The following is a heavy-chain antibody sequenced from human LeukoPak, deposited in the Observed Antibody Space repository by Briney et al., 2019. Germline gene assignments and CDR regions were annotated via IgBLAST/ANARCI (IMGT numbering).Heavy chain of an antibody. Sequence: GGSLRLSCAVSGFTLTNHGVSWVRQAPGKGLEWVSIITGTGGKYYGDSVKGRFTISRDNSRNTLYLQMNSLRVEDTAVYYCAKDGGLWVSAHWGDSWGRGTLVTVSS. D-gene: IGHD7-27*01. CDR2: ITGTGGK. CDR3: AKDGGLWVSAHWGDS. V-gene: IGHV3-23*01. J-gene: IGHJ4*02. CDR1: GFTLTNHG.